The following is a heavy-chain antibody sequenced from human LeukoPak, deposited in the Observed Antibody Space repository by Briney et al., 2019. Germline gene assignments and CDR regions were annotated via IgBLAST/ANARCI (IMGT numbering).Heavy chain of an antibody. CDR3: ASLYGSGTLYYYYYGMDV. J-gene: IGHJ6*02. D-gene: IGHD3-10*01. CDR2: INPNSGGT. V-gene: IGHV1-2*02. Sequence: ASVKVSCKASGYTFTSYGISWVRQAPGQGLEWMGWINPNSGGTNYAQKFQGRVTMTRDTSISTAYMELTRLRSDDTAVYYCASLYGSGTLYYYYYGMDVWGQGTMVTVSS. CDR1: GYTFTSYG.